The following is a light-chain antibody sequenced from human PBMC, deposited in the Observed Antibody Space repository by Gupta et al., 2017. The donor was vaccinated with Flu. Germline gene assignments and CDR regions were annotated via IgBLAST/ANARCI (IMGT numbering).Light chain of an antibody. CDR1: RSNIGSNY. V-gene: IGLV1-47*02. Sequence: QSVLTQPPSVSGTPGQRVTISCAGSRSNIGSNYIYWYQQFPGAAPKVLIQSNSQRPSGVPDRFSGTKSGTSASLVISGLQSEDEADYYCAAWDDNLSGLVFGGGTKLTVL. J-gene: IGLJ3*02. CDR2: SNS. CDR3: AAWDDNLSGLV.